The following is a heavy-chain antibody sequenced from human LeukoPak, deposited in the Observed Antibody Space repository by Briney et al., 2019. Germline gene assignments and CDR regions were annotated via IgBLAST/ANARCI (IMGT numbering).Heavy chain of an antibody. J-gene: IGHJ4*02. V-gene: IGHV4-31*03. CDR3: ARGIGRISTVVVVIYDS. D-gene: IGHD4-23*01. CDR2: IYYTRST. CDR1: GGSVSSGGDH. Sequence: PSETLSLTCSVSGGSVSSGGDHWTWIRQLPGKGLEWIGYIYYTRSTHYNPSLESRATISVDTSKNQLSLRLSSVTAADTAVYYCARGIGRISTVVVVIYDSWGQGTPVTVSS.